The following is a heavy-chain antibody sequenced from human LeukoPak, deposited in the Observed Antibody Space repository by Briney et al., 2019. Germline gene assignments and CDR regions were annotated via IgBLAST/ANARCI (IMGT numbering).Heavy chain of an antibody. CDR1: GYTLTELS. CDR2: FDPEDGET. D-gene: IGHD5-12*01. CDR3: AKGVSSGYDLLLPFDY. Sequence: ASVKVSCKVSGYTLTELSMHWVRQAPGKGLEWMGGFDPEDGETIYAQKFQGRVTMTEDTSTDTAYMELSSLRAEDTAVYYCAKGVSSGYDLLLPFDYWGQGTLVTVSS. J-gene: IGHJ4*02. V-gene: IGHV1-24*01.